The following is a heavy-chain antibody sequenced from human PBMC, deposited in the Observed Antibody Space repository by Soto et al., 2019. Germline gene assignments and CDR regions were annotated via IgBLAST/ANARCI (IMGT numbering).Heavy chain of an antibody. CDR1: GFTFSSYG. CDR2: ISYDGSNK. Sequence: GGSLRLSCAASGFTFSSYGMHWVRQAPGKGLEWVAVISYDGSNKYYADSVKGRFTISRDNSKNTLYLQMNSLRAEDTAVYYCAKPTYYYDSSGYAFDIWGQGTMVTVSS. D-gene: IGHD3-22*01. J-gene: IGHJ3*02. CDR3: AKPTYYYDSSGYAFDI. V-gene: IGHV3-30*18.